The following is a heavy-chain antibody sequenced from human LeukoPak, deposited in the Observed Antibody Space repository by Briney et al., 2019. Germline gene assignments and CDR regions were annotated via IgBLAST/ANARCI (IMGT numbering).Heavy chain of an antibody. J-gene: IGHJ3*02. V-gene: IGHV2-5*01. CDR3: AHSYDSSGYLTMYAFDI. D-gene: IGHD3-22*01. CDR1: GFSLSTSGVG. CDR2: IYWNDDE. Sequence: ASGPTLVKPTQTLTLTCTFSGFSLSTSGVGVGWIRQPPGKALEWLALIYWNDDERYSPSLKSRLTITKDTSKNQVVLTMTNMDPVDTATYCCAHSYDSSGYLTMYAFDIWGQGTMVTVSS.